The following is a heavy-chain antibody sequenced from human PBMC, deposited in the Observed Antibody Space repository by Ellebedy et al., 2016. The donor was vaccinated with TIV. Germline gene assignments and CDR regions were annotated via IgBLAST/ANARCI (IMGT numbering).Heavy chain of an antibody. J-gene: IGHJ3*02. V-gene: IGHV3-15*01. D-gene: IGHD4-17*01. CDR1: DFSFSNAW. CDR2: IKSKTDGWTT. Sequence: GESLKISCAASDFSFSNAWMTWVRQAPGKGLEWVARIKSKTDGWTTDYAAPVKGRFIISRDDSKDTLFLQMNSLKYDDTGLYYCTTVSPGDYGDYLGAFDMWGQGTVVTVSS. CDR3: TTVSPGDYGDYLGAFDM.